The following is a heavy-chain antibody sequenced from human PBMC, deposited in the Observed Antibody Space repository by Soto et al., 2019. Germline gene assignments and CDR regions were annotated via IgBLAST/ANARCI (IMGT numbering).Heavy chain of an antibody. V-gene: IGHV3-49*04. J-gene: IGHJ4*02. CDR1: GLTFGDYA. CDR2: IRSKAYGGTT. CDR3: TAGKLYPSLDFDY. Sequence: GGSLRLSCTASGLTFGDYAMSWVRQAPGKGLEWVGFIRSKAYGGTTEYAASVKGRFTISRDDSKSIAYLQMNSLKTEDTAVYYCTAGKLYPSLDFDYWGQGTLVTVSS. D-gene: IGHD2-8*01.